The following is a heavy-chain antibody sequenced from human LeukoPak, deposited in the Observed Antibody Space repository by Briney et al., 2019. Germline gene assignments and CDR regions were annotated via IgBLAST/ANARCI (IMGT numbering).Heavy chain of an antibody. V-gene: IGHV3-48*01. D-gene: IGHD2-21*01. J-gene: IGHJ6*03. Sequence: GGSLRLSCAASGFNFGTYSMNWVRQAPGTGLEWISYISGGAGTMYYASSVKGRFTISRDNAKNSLYLQLNSLRAEDTAGYYCARDVIMDVWGKGTTVTVSS. CDR2: ISGGAGTM. CDR3: ARDVIMDV. CDR1: GFNFGTYS.